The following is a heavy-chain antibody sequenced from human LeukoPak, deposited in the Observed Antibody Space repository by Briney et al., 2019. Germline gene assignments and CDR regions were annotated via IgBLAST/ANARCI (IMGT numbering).Heavy chain of an antibody. CDR2: ISSSGSTI. CDR3: ARAFSYSSSLYLSLVD. D-gene: IGHD6-13*01. V-gene: IGHV3-48*03. Sequence: GGSLRLSCAASGFTFSSYEMNWVRQAPGKGLEWVSYISSSGSTIYYADSVKGRFTISRDNAKNSLHLQMNGLRAEDTAVYYCARAFSYSSSLYLSLVDWGQGTLVTVSS. J-gene: IGHJ4*02. CDR1: GFTFSSYE.